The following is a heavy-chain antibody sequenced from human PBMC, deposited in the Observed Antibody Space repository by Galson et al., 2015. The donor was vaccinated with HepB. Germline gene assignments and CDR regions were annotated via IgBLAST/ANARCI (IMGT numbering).Heavy chain of an antibody. Sequence: SLRLSCAASGFTFSSYAMSWVRQAPGKGLEWVSAVTGSGGSTYYADSVKGRFTISRDNSKNTLYLQMNSLRAEDTAVYYCAKDIKGGYYSQYYFDYWGQGTLVTVSS. CDR1: GFTFSSYA. CDR3: AKDIKGGYYSQYYFDY. J-gene: IGHJ4*02. V-gene: IGHV3-23*01. D-gene: IGHD3-3*01. CDR2: VTGSGGST.